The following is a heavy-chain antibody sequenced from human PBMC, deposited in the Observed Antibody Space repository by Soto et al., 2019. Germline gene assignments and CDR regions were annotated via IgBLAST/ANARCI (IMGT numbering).Heavy chain of an antibody. D-gene: IGHD2-15*01. CDR3: ARAFRYCSGGSCKTPAEYFQH. CDR1: GGSISSGGYY. CDR2: IYYSGST. J-gene: IGHJ1*01. Sequence: SETLSLTCTVSGGSISSGGYYWSWIRQHPGKGLEWIGYIYYSGSTYYNPSLQSRVTISVDTSKNQFSLKLSSVTAADTAVYYCARAFRYCSGGSCKTPAEYFQHWGQGTLVTVSS. V-gene: IGHV4-31*03.